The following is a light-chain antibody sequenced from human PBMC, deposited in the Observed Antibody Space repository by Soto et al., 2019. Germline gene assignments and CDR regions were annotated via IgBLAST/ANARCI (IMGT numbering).Light chain of an antibody. CDR1: QDISGW. J-gene: IGKJ3*01. CDR3: QQVDSFPFT. Sequence: DIQMTQSPSSVSASVGDRVTITCRASQDISGWLAWYQQASGKAPKLLVYAAYTLQNGVPSRFSGSGSGTNFTLTISSLQADDYATYFCQQVDSFPFTFGPGTRVDIK. V-gene: IGKV1-12*01. CDR2: AAY.